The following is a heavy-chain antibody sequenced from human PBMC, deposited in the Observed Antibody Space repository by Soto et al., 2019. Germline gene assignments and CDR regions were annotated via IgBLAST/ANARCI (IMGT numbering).Heavy chain of an antibody. D-gene: IGHD2-15*01. J-gene: IGHJ4*02. CDR2: IYYSGST. CDR1: GGSISSGGYY. V-gene: IGHV4-31*03. Sequence: TSETLSLTCTVSGGSISSGGYYWSWIRQHPGKGLEWIGYIYYSGSTYYNPSLKSRVTISVDTSKNQFSLKLSSVTAADTAVYYCAREGSCSGGSCAHYFDYWGQGTLVTVSS. CDR3: AREGSCSGGSCAHYFDY.